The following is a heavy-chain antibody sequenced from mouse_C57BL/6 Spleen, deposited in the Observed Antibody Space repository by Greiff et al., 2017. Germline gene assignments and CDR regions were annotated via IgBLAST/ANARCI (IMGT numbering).Heavy chain of an antibody. D-gene: IGHD2-4*01. CDR3: ARHPFYYDYDGAWFAY. J-gene: IGHJ3*01. CDR2: ISGGGGNP. Sequence: EVKLMESGGGLVKPGGSLKLSCAASGFTFSSYTMTWVRQTPEKRLEWVATISGGGGNPYYPDSVKGRFTISSDNAKSTLYLQMSSLRSEDTALYYCARHPFYYDYDGAWFAYWGQGTLVTVSA. V-gene: IGHV5-9*01. CDR1: GFTFSSYT.